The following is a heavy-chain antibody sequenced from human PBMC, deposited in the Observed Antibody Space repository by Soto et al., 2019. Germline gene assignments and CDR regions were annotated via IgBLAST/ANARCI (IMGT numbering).Heavy chain of an antibody. CDR3: AKDPKWFGELLSQTWFDP. V-gene: IGHV3-30*18. CDR2: ISYDGSNK. D-gene: IGHD3-10*01. CDR1: GFTFSSYG. Sequence: SLRLSCAASGFTFSSYGMHWVLQAPGKGLEWVAVISYDGSNKYYADSVKGRFAISRDNSKNTLYLQMNSLRAEDTAVYYCAKDPKWFGELLSQTWFDPWGQGTLVTVSS. J-gene: IGHJ5*02.